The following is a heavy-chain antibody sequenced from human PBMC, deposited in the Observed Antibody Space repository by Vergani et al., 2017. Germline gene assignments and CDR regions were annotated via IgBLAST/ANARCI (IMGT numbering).Heavy chain of an antibody. D-gene: IGHD2-2*02. V-gene: IGHV3-23*01. CDR2: LSASDRRT. CDR1: GFTFIMHA. Sequence: EVQLLESGGDLVQPGGSLRLSCAASGFTFIMHAMSWVRQAPGKGLEWVSTLSASDRRTHYADSVKGRFTISRDISKNTLFLHMNSLRPEDTAVYFCYTDYHDYWGQGTLVTVSS. CDR3: YTDYHDY. J-gene: IGHJ4*02.